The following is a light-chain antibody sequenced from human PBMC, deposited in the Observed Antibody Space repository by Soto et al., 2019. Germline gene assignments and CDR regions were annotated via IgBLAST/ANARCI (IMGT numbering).Light chain of an antibody. Sequence: DIVMPQSPLSLPVTPGEPASISCRSSQSLLHSNGYKYLDWYLQKPGQSPQLLIYLGSNRASGVPDRFSGTGSGTDFTLKISRVEAEDVGVYYCMQTLQTPRTFGQGTKLEIK. V-gene: IGKV2-28*01. CDR2: LGS. CDR3: MQTLQTPRT. CDR1: QSLLHSNGYKY. J-gene: IGKJ2*02.